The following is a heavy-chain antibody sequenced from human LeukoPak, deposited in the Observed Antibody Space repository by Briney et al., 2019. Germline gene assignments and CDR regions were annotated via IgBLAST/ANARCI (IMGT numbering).Heavy chain of an antibody. J-gene: IGHJ4*02. Sequence: PSETLSLTCTVSGGSISSYYWSWIRQPPGKGLEWIGYIYYSGSANYNPALKSRFTISVDTSKNQFSLKLTSVTAADTAVYYCARGRLAAAALFDYWGQGTLVTVSS. CDR3: ARGRLAAAALFDY. D-gene: IGHD6-13*01. V-gene: IGHV4-59*08. CDR1: GGSISSYY. CDR2: IYYSGSA.